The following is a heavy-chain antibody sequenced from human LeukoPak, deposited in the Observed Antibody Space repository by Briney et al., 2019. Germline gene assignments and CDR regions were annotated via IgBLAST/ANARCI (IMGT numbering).Heavy chain of an antibody. Sequence: SQTLSLTRAISGDSVSTNSAAWNWIRQSPSRGLEWLGRTYYRSTWYNDYAVSVRSRITINPDTSKNQFSLQLNSVTPEDTAVYYCARDFYCSNDACSFDYWGQGTLVTVSS. CDR2: TYYRSTWYN. CDR1: GDSVSTNSAA. CDR3: ARDFYCSNDACSFDY. J-gene: IGHJ4*02. D-gene: IGHD2-8*01. V-gene: IGHV6-1*01.